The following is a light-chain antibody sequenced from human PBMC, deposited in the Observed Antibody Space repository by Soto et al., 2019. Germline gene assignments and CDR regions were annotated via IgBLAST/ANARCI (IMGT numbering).Light chain of an antibody. CDR1: SSNIGAGYD. J-gene: IGLJ3*02. V-gene: IGLV1-40*01. CDR3: QSYDSSLSGV. CDR2: HNN. Sequence: QLVLTQPPSVSGAPGQRITISYTGSSSNIGAGYDVHWYQQLPGTAPKLLIYHNNNRPSGVPDRFSGSKSGTSASLAITGLQAEDEADYYCQSYDSSLSGVFGGGTKVTVL.